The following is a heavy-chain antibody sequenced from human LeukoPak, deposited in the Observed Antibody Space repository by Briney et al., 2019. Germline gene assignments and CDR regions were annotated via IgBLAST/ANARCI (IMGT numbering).Heavy chain of an antibody. Sequence: VGSLRLSCAASGFTFSTYSMSWVRQGPGGGLEWVCTINSSGGGTYYEDSVKGRFTISRDNSKNTLYLQMDSLRAEDTAVYYCAKYGRYCGSTSCYHSYWGQGTLVTVSS. V-gene: IGHV3-23*01. CDR1: GFTFSTYS. D-gene: IGHD2-2*01. CDR2: INSSGGGT. CDR3: AKYGRYCGSTSCYHSY. J-gene: IGHJ4*02.